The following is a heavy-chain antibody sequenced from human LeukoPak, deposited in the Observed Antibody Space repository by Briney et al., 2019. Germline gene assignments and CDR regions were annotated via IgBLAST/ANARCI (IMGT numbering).Heavy chain of an antibody. V-gene: IGHV3-74*01. Sequence: PGGSLRLSCVASGFIFSNHYMYWVRQAPGKGLVWVPRISSDGSSTTYADSVEGRFTISRDNAKNTLYLQMNSLRAEDTAVYYCARHRSGYYADFWGQGTLVTVSS. J-gene: IGHJ4*02. CDR1: GFIFSNHY. CDR2: ISSDGSST. D-gene: IGHD3-22*01. CDR3: ARHRSGYYADF.